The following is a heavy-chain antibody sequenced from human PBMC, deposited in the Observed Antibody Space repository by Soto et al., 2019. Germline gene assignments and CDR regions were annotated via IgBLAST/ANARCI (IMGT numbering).Heavy chain of an antibody. CDR1: GFTFSDYY. V-gene: IGHV3-11*05. CDR3: ARGVYYYDSSGYLGY. J-gene: IGHJ4*02. Sequence: GGSLRLSCAASGFTFSDYYMSWIRQAPGKGLEWVSYISNSGSYTNYADSVKGRFTISRDNAKNSLYLQMNSLRAEDTAVYYCARGVYYYDSSGYLGYWGQGTLVTVSS. D-gene: IGHD3-22*01. CDR2: ISNSGSYT.